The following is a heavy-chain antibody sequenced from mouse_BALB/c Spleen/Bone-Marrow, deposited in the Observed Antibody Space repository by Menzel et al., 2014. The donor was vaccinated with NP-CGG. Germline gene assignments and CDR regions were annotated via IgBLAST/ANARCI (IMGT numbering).Heavy chain of an antibody. Sequence: VQVVESGPGLVAPSQSLSITCTVSGFSLTGYGVNWVRQPPGKGLEWLGMIWGDGSTDYNSALKSRLSISKDNSKSXVFLKMNSLQTDDTARYYCARVGGNYAWFAYWGQGTLVTVSA. J-gene: IGHJ3*01. CDR3: ARVGGNYAWFAY. CDR2: IWGDGST. D-gene: IGHD2-1*01. CDR1: GFSLTGYG. V-gene: IGHV2-6-7*01.